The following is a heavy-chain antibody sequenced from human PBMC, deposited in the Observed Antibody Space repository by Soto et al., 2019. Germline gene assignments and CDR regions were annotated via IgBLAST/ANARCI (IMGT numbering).Heavy chain of an antibody. V-gene: IGHV3-23*01. CDR3: AKGVSSSYLLDY. Sequence: XGSLILSCSASGFTFSSYSMSWVRQAPGKGLEWVSAISGSGGSTNYADSVKGRFTISRDNSKNTLYLQMNTLRAEDTAVYYCAKGVSSSYLLDYWGQGSLVTVSS. D-gene: IGHD3-22*01. CDR1: GFTFSSYS. CDR2: ISGSGGST. J-gene: IGHJ4*02.